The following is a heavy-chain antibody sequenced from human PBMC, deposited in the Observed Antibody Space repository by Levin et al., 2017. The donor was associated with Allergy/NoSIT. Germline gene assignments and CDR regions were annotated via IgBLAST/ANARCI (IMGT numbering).Heavy chain of an antibody. CDR3: ARDTCSSTSCQEEPFFAY. CDR1: GFTFSSYW. J-gene: IGHJ4*02. CDR2: INSDGSST. Sequence: GGSLRLSCAASGFTFSSYWMHWVRQAPGKGLVWVSRINSDGSSTSYADSVKGRFTISRDNAKNTLYLQMNSLRAEDTAVYYCARDTCSSTSCQEEPFFAYWGQGTLVTVSS. D-gene: IGHD2-2*01. V-gene: IGHV3-74*01.